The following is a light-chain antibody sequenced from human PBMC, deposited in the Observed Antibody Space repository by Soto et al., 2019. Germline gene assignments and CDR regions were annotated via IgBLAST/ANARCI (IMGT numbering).Light chain of an antibody. V-gene: IGKV3-15*01. CDR1: QSISNS. CDR2: SAF. CDR3: QQYYNWPPLT. J-gene: IGKJ4*01. Sequence: EIVLTQSPATLSVSPGESATLSCRAGQSISNSLAWYQQKPGQAPRLVIYSAFTRATGIPARFSGSGSGTEFTLTISSLQSEDFAVYYCQQYYNWPPLTFGGGTKVDIK.